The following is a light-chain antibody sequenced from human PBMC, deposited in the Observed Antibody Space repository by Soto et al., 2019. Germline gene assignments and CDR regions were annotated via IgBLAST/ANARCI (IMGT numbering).Light chain of an antibody. Sequence: EIVMTQSPATLSVSPGERVTLSCRASQSVSRNFAWYRQKPGQAPTLLIYGASTRATGIPDRFRGSGSGTESTLTISSVQSEDFAVYYCQQYNNWPYTFGQGTKLEIK. CDR3: QQYNNWPYT. CDR1: QSVSRN. V-gene: IGKV3-15*01. J-gene: IGKJ2*01. CDR2: GAS.